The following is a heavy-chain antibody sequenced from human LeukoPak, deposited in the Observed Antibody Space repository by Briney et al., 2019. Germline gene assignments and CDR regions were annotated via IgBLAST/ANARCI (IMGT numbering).Heavy chain of an antibody. J-gene: IGHJ4*02. V-gene: IGHV3-7*03. Sequence: GGSLRLSCAASGFTLSSYWMSWVRQAPGKGLEWVANIKQDGSEKYYVDSVKGRFTISRDNTKNSLYLQMNSLRAEDTAVYYCARRYFDYWGQGTLVTVSS. CDR2: IKQDGSEK. CDR1: GFTLSSYW. CDR3: ARRYFDY.